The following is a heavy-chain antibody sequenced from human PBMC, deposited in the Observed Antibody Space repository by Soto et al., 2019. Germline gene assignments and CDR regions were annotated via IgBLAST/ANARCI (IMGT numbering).Heavy chain of an antibody. D-gene: IGHD3-9*01. J-gene: IGHJ6*02. CDR2: FVVASGNT. CDR3: AATLYYYILTGNPHYYYYYGMDV. V-gene: IGHV1-58*01. Sequence: AHEKRLEWIGWFVVASGNTNYAQNFQERVTITTDMSTSTASMVLSSLRSEDTAVYYCAATLYYYILTGNPHYYYYYGMDVWGQGPTVTVSS.